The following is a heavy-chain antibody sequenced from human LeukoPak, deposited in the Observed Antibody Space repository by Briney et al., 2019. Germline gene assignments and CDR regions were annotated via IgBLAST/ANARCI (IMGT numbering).Heavy chain of an antibody. CDR2: IDWDDDK. CDR1: GFSLSTSGMR. CDR3: ARDYYDSSGYYYGYFDY. D-gene: IGHD3-22*01. J-gene: IGHJ4*02. Sequence: SGPTLVNPTQTLTLTCTFSGFSLSTSGMRVSWIRQPPGKALEWLVRIDWDDDKFYSTSLKTRLPISKDTSKNQVVLTMTNMDPVDTATYYCARDYYDSSGYYYGYFDYWGQGTLVTVSS. V-gene: IGHV2-70*04.